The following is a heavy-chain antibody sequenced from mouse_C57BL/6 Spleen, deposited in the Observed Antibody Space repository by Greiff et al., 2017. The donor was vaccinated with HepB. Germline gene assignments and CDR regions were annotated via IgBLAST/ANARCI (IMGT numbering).Heavy chain of an antibody. J-gene: IGHJ2*01. CDR3: ARGRRSPDY. CDR1: GFTFSSYA. Sequence: EVQLVESGGGLVKPGGSLKLSCAASGFTFSSYAMSWVRQTPEKRLEWVATISDGGSYTYYPDNVKGRFTISRDNAKNNLYLQMSHLKSEDTAMYYCARGRRSPDYWGQGTTLTVSS. D-gene: IGHD1-1*01. V-gene: IGHV5-4*01. CDR2: ISDGGSYT.